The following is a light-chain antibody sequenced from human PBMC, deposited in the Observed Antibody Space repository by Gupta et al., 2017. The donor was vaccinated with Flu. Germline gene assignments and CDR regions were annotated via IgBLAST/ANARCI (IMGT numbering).Light chain of an antibody. J-gene: IGKJ1*01. CDR1: QSISNY. V-gene: IGKV1-39*01. Sequence: SLSASVADRVTITCPASQSISNYLNWYQHKPGKAPKLLIYAASSLQSRVPSRFSGSGSGTDFTLTISRLQPEEFATYYCQPTYSTPREFGEGTKLEIK. CDR3: QPTYSTPRE. CDR2: AAS.